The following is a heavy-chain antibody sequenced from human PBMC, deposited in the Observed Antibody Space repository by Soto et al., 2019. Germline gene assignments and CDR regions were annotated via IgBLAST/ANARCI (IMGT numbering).Heavy chain of an antibody. Sequence: QVQLVQSGAEVKKPGSSVKVSCKASGGTFSSYAISWVRQAPGQGLEWMGGIIPIFGTANYAQKFQGRVTITADESTSPAYMELSSLTSEDTAVYYCATEMATIRPTYQHWGQGTLVTVSS. V-gene: IGHV1-69*12. CDR1: GGTFSSYA. D-gene: IGHD5-12*01. CDR3: ATEMATIRPTYQH. J-gene: IGHJ1*01. CDR2: IIPIFGTA.